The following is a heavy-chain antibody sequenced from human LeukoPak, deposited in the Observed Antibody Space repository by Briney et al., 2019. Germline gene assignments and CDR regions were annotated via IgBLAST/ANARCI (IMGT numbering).Heavy chain of an antibody. CDR2: ISGSGGST. D-gene: IGHD3-3*01. CDR1: GFTLSSYA. V-gene: IGHV3-23*01. J-gene: IGHJ6*02. Sequence: GGSLRLSCAASGFTLSSYAMSWVRQAPGKGLEWVSAISGSGGSTYYADSVKGRFTISRDNSKNTLYLQMNSLRAEDTAVYYCAKGPAFGVVIIPMTGYGMDVWGQGTTVTVSS. CDR3: AKGPAFGVVIIPMTGYGMDV.